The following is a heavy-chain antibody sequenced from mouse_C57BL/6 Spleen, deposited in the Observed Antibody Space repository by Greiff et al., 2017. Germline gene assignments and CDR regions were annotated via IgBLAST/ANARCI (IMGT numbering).Heavy chain of an antibody. Sequence: EVKLVESGGGLVKPGGSLKLSCAASGFTFSSYAMSWVRQTPEKRLEWVATISDGGSYTYYPDNVKGRFTISRDNAKNNLYLQMSHLKSEDTAMYYCAREGDGSSFWYFEVWGTGTTVTVSS. CDR2: ISDGGSYT. J-gene: IGHJ1*03. CDR1: GFTFSSYA. CDR3: AREGDGSSFWYFEV. D-gene: IGHD1-1*01. V-gene: IGHV5-4*01.